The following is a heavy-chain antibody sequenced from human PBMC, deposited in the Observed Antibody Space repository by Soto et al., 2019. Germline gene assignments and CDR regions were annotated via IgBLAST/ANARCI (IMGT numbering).Heavy chain of an antibody. J-gene: IGHJ4*02. D-gene: IGHD6-13*01. Sequence: SETLSLTCTVSGGSIISNTYYWGWIRQPPGKGLEWIGTIYFSGSTYYNPTLKSRLTISVDTSKNQFSLELSSVTAADTAVYYCASRIRQGNFDYWGQGTLVTVSS. CDR3: ASRIRQGNFDY. V-gene: IGHV4-39*01. CDR1: GGSIISNTYY. CDR2: IYFSGST.